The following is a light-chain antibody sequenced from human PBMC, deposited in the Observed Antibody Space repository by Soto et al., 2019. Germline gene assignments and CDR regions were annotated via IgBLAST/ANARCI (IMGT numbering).Light chain of an antibody. Sequence: DIQMTQSPSSLSASVGDRVTITCRASQSISSNLNWYQQKPGKAPKLLIYAASSLQSGVPSRFSGSGSGTDLTLTISSLQPKDFATYNCQQSYSTPPTFGEGTKLEIK. CDR1: QSISSN. V-gene: IGKV1-39*01. J-gene: IGKJ2*01. CDR3: QQSYSTPPT. CDR2: AAS.